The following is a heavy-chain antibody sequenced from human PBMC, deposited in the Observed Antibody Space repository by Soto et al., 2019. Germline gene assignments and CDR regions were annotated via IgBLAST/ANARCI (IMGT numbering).Heavy chain of an antibody. D-gene: IGHD5-18*01. J-gene: IGHJ6*02. CDR3: ARVEAPLIHSDHYHYCMDV. Sequence: QEQLVESGGGVVRPGMSLRLACEGSGFSFSTYGMHWVRQSPGKGLQWVAVIWFDGSNTYYADSVKGRFTISRDNSKNTLYLQMNNLRVEDTAVYHCARVEAPLIHSDHYHYCMDVWGQMTKVTVSS. V-gene: IGHV3-33*01. CDR1: GFSFSTYG. CDR2: IWFDGSNT.